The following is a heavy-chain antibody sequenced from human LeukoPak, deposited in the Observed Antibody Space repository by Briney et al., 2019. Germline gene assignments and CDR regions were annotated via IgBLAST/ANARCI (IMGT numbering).Heavy chain of an antibody. Sequence: QVQLVESGGGVVQPGRSLRLSCAASGFTFSSYGMHWVRQAPGKGLEWVAVISYDGSNKYYADSVKGRFTISRDNSKNTLYLQMNSLRAEDTAVYYCATPPHLELEPAAIWLLDYWGQGTLVTVSS. CDR3: ATPPHLELEPAAIWLLDY. V-gene: IGHV3-30*03. CDR2: ISYDGSNK. D-gene: IGHD2-2*02. CDR1: GFTFSSYG. J-gene: IGHJ4*02.